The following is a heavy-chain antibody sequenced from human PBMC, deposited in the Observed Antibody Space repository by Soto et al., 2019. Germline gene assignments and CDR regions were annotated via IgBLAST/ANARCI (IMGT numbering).Heavy chain of an antibody. D-gene: IGHD2-8*01. J-gene: IGHJ4*02. CDR1: GYTFTSYD. CDR2: MNPNTGNS. CDR3: ARAISLIMAAPAY. V-gene: IGHV1-8*01. Sequence: ASVKVSCKASGYTFTSYDIYWVRQATGQGLEWMGWMNPNTGNSAYAQKFQGRVTVTSDTSINTVHMELSSLRSDDTAIYYCARAISLIMAAPAYWGQGTLVTVSS.